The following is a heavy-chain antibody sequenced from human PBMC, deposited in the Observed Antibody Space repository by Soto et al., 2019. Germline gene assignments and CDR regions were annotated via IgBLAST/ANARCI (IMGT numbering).Heavy chain of an antibody. V-gene: IGHV1-69*06. Sequence: QVQLVQSGAEVKKPGSSVKISCKTSGDSFKNYAIGWVRQVPGQGLEWTGSIIPLFGTANYARMFEGRVTITADKSTTTVYMEFGSLRSEDTAGYYCARLDSTMLTFDYWGQGTRVTVSS. CDR2: IIPLFGTA. CDR1: GDSFKNYA. CDR3: ARLDSTMLTFDY. D-gene: IGHD5-18*01. J-gene: IGHJ4*02.